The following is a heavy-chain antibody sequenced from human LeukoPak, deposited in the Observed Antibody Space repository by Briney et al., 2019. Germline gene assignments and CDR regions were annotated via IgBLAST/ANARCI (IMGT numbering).Heavy chain of an antibody. CDR3: STGTQRHYYYYGMDV. Sequence: GASVKVSCKASGYTFTSYDINWVRQATGQGLEWMGWMNPNSGNTGYAQKFQGRVTMTRNTSISTAYMELSSLRSEDTAVYYCSTGTQRHYYYYGMDVWGQGTTVTVSS. CDR2: MNPNSGNT. V-gene: IGHV1-8*01. J-gene: IGHJ6*02. D-gene: IGHD1-1*01. CDR1: GYTFTSYD.